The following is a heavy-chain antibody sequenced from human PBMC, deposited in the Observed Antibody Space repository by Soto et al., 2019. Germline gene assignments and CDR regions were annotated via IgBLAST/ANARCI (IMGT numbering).Heavy chain of an antibody. J-gene: IGHJ5*02. D-gene: IGHD3-16*01. CDR3: AREMGACSDSSCYPGPYDS. CDR2: ITSKSTTI. Sequence: GGSLRLSCAASGFTFTSYSMNWVRQAPGQGLEWVSYITSKSTTIKYADSVKGRFTVSRDNAKNTLYLQLNSLRDEDTAVYYCAREMGACSDSSCYPGPYDSWGQGTLVTVSS. CDR1: GFTFTSYS. V-gene: IGHV3-48*02.